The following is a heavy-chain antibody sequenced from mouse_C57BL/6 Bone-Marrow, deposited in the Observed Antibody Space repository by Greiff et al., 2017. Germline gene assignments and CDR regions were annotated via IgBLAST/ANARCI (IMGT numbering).Heavy chain of an antibody. J-gene: IGHJ1*03. CDR1: GYTFTSYW. Sequence: QVQLQQPGAELVRPGSSVKLSCKASGYTFTSYWMHWVKQRPIQGLEWIGNIDPSDSETHYNQKFKDKATLTVDKSSSTAYTQLSSLTSEDSAVYYCAGGLLRYWYFDVWGTGTTVTVSS. CDR3: AGGLLRYWYFDV. D-gene: IGHD1-1*01. CDR2: IDPSDSET. V-gene: IGHV1-52*01.